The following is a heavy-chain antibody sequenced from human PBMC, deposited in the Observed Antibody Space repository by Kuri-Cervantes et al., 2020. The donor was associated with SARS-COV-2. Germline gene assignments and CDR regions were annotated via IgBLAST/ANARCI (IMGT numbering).Heavy chain of an antibody. J-gene: IGHJ4*02. CDR1: GGSISDYY. Sequence: SETLSLTCTVSGGSISDYYWSWIRQPPGKGLEWIGGIYYTGRTSYNPSLKSRVAISVDTSKNQFSLKLTSVTAADTAVYYCARDCSTADCKTFGYYWGRGTLVTVSS. D-gene: IGHD2-2*01. CDR2: IYYTGRT. V-gene: IGHV4-59*01. CDR3: ARDCSTADCKTFGYY.